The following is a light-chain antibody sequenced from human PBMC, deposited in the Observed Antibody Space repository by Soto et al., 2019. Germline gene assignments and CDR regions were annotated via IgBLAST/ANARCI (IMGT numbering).Light chain of an antibody. Sequence: DIQMTQSPSTLSASVGDRVTITCRASQSISSWLAWYQQKPGKAPKLLIYDASSLESGVPSRFSGSGSGTEFTLTISSLQPEDFATYYCQQSYSTPQTFGPGTKVDIK. CDR3: QQSYSTPQT. CDR2: DAS. CDR1: QSISSW. V-gene: IGKV1-5*01. J-gene: IGKJ3*01.